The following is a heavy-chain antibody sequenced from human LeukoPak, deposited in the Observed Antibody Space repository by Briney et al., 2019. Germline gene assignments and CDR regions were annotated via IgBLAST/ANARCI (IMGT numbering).Heavy chain of an antibody. CDR3: ATDGGITMVRGVIIRTNWFDP. CDR2: FDPEDGET. Sequence: ASVKVSCKVSGYTLTELSMHWVRQAPGKGLEWMGGFDPEDGETIYAQKFQGRVTMTEDTSTDTAYMELSSLRSEDTAVYYCATDGGITMVRGVIIRTNWFDPWGQGTLVTVSS. V-gene: IGHV1-24*01. D-gene: IGHD3-10*01. J-gene: IGHJ5*02. CDR1: GYTLTELS.